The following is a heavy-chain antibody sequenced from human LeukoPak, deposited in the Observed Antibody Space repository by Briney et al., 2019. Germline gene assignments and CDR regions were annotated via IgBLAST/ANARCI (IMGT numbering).Heavy chain of an antibody. CDR1: GYKFTGYY. V-gene: IGHV1-2*02. J-gene: IGHJ4*02. D-gene: IGHD5-18*01. CDR2: INPNSGDS. CDR3: AREIGGILVFDY. Sequence: ASVKVSCKASGYKFTGYYMHWVRQTPGQGLEWMGWINPNSGDSHHAQKFQGRVTMTRDTSISTAYMELSRLRSDDTAVYYCAREIGGILVFDYWGQGTLVTVSS.